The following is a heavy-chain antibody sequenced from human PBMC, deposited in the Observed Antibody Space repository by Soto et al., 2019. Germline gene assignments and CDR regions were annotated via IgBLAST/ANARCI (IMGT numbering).Heavy chain of an antibody. CDR2: IYSGGST. CDR1: GFTVSSNY. J-gene: IGHJ6*02. V-gene: IGHV3-53*01. D-gene: IGHD3-3*01. Sequence: GGSLRLSCAVSGFTVSSNYMSWVRQAPGKGLEWVSVIYSGGSTYYADSVKGRFTISRDNSKNTLYLQMNSLRAEDTAVYYCASGGVVTTIYYYYGMDVWGQGTTVTVSS. CDR3: ASGGVVTTIYYYYGMDV.